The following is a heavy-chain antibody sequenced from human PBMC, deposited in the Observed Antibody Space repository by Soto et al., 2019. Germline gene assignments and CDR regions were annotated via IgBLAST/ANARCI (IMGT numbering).Heavy chain of an antibody. J-gene: IGHJ6*02. CDR2: INHSGST. CDR1: GGSFSGYY. Sequence: SETLSLTCAAYGGSFSGYYWSWIRQPPGKGLEWIGEINHSGSTNYNPSLKSRVTISVDTSKNQFSLKLSSVTAADTAVYYCASPWAASSWFGGYYYGMDVWGQGTTVTVSS. D-gene: IGHD6-13*01. V-gene: IGHV4-34*01. CDR3: ASPWAASSWFGGYYYGMDV.